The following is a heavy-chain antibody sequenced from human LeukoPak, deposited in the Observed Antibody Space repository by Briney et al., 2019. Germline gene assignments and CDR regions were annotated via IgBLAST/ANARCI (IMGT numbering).Heavy chain of an antibody. D-gene: IGHD3-22*01. CDR1: GFTFRSYA. CDR3: AKAALNYDTPGHY. Sequence: GGSLRLSCAASGFTFRSYAMNWVRQAPGKGLEWVSVISGSGSSTYYADSVKGRFTISRDNSKNTLYLQMNSLRAEDTAVYYCAKAALNYDTPGHYWGQGTLVTVSS. J-gene: IGHJ4*02. V-gene: IGHV3-23*01. CDR2: ISGSGSST.